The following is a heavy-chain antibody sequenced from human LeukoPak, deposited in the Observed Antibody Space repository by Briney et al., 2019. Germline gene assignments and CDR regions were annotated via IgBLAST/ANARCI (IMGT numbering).Heavy chain of an antibody. V-gene: IGHV3-66*01. CDR1: GFTVSSNY. J-gene: IGHJ6*02. CDR2: IYSGGST. D-gene: IGHD3-3*01. Sequence: GGSLRLSCAASGFTVSSNYMSWVRQAPGKGVEWVSVIYSGGSTYYADSVKGRFTISRDNSKNTLYLQMNSLRAEDTAVYYCARDPSYYDFWSGPPYHGMDVWGQGTTVTVSS. CDR3: ARDPSYYDFWSGPPYHGMDV.